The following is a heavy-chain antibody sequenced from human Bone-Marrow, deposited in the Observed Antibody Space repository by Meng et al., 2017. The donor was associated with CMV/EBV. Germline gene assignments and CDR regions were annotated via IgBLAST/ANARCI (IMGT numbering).Heavy chain of an antibody. D-gene: IGHD6-25*01. Sequence: GSLKISCAASGFTVSSNYMSWVRQAPGKGLEWVSIIYSGGSTYYADSVKGRFTISRDNSKNTLYLQMNSLRAEDTAVYYCARDGPGYAFDIWGQGTMVTVSS. CDR3: ARDGPGYAFDI. V-gene: IGHV3-53*01. CDR2: IYSGGST. J-gene: IGHJ3*02. CDR1: GFTVSSNY.